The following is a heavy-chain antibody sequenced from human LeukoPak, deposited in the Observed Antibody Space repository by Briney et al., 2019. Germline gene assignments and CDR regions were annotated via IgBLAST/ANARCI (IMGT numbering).Heavy chain of an antibody. D-gene: IGHD6-19*01. Sequence: SETQSLTCTVSGGSISSYYWSWIRQPPGKGLEWIGYIYYSGSTNYNPSLKSRVTISVDTSKNQFSLKLSSVTAADTAVYYCARGVAVAGTFDYWGQGTLVTVSS. CDR1: GGSISSYY. J-gene: IGHJ4*02. V-gene: IGHV4-59*01. CDR3: ARGVAVAGTFDY. CDR2: IYYSGST.